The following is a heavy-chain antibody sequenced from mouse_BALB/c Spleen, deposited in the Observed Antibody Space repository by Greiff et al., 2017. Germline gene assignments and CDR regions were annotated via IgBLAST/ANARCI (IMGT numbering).Heavy chain of an antibody. V-gene: IGHV5-12-1*01. Sequence: EVKLMESGGGLVKPGGSLKLSCAASGFAFSSYDMSWVRQTPEKRLEWVAYISSGGGSTYYPDTVKGRFTISRDNAKNTLYLQMSSLKSEDTAMYYCARHKPWGAMDYWGQGTSVTVSS. CDR1: GFAFSSYD. J-gene: IGHJ4*01. CDR2: ISSGGGST. CDR3: ARHKPWGAMDY.